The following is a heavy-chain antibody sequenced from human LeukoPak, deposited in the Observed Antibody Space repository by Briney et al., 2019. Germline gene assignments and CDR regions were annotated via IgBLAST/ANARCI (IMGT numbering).Heavy chain of an antibody. CDR1: GFTFRTYE. V-gene: IGHV3-7*01. CDR2: IKQDGSEK. D-gene: IGHD5-12*01. CDR3: ARNGRGYSGYDYFDY. Sequence: GGSLRLSCVASGFTFRTYEMNWVRQAPGKGLEWVANIKQDGSEKYYVDSVKGRFTISRDNAKNSLYLQMNSLRAEDTAVYYCARNGRGYSGYDYFDYWGQGTLVTVSS. J-gene: IGHJ4*02.